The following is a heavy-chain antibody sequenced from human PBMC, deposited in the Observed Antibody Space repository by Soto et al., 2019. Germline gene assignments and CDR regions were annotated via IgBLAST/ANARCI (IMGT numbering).Heavy chain of an antibody. V-gene: IGHV3-23*01. CDR2: ISGSGGST. CDR1: GFTFSSYA. D-gene: IGHD3-9*01. J-gene: IGHJ4*02. Sequence: GGSLRLSCAASGFTFSSYAMSWVRQAPGEGLEWVSAISGSGGSTYYADSVKGRFTISRDNSKNTLYLQMNSLRAEDTAVYYCAKSQLRYFDWLLPFDYWGQGTLVTVSS. CDR3: AKSQLRYFDWLLPFDY.